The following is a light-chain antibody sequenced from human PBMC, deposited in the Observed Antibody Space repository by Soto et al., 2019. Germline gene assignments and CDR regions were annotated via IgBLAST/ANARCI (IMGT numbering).Light chain of an antibody. Sequence: QSVLTQPASVSGSPGQSITISCTGTSSDVGGYNHVSWYQLHPGKAPKLMVYEVSNRPSGVSNRFTGSKSGNTASLTISGLQAEDEAYYYCFSYTSSTAYVFGTGTKVTVL. CDR2: EVS. V-gene: IGLV2-14*01. CDR3: FSYTSSTAYV. CDR1: SSDVGGYNH. J-gene: IGLJ1*01.